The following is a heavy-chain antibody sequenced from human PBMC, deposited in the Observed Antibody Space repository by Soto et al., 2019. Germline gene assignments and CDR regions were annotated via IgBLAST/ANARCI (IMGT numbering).Heavy chain of an antibody. J-gene: IGHJ5*02. CDR3: ARASYCGGDCSSGWFDP. D-gene: IGHD2-21*02. Sequence: QVQLVQSGAEVKKPGSSVKVSCKASGGTFSSYAISWVRQAPGQGLEWMGGIIPIFGTANYAQKFQGRVTINADESTRTAYMELSSLRSEDTAVYYCARASYCGGDCSSGWFDPWGQGTLVTVSS. CDR2: IIPIFGTA. V-gene: IGHV1-69*12. CDR1: GGTFSSYA.